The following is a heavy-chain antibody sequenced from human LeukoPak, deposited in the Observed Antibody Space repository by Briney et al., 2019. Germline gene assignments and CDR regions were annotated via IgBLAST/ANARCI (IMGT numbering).Heavy chain of an antibody. CDR1: GYTFTGYY. V-gene: IGHV1-2*02. J-gene: IGHJ5*02. D-gene: IGHD6-19*01. CDR3: ARALRTDTGYSSGWGRYNWFDP. CDR2: INPNSGGT. Sequence: VASVKVSCKASGYTFTGYYMHWVRQAPGQGLEWMGWINPNSGGTNYAQKFQGRVTMTRDTSISTAYMDLSRLRSDDTAVYYCARALRTDTGYSSGWGRYNWFDPWGQGTLVTVSS.